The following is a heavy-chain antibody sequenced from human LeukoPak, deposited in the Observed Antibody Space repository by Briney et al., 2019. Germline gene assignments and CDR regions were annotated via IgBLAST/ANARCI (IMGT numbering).Heavy chain of an antibody. J-gene: IGHJ4*02. CDR2: INHSGST. CDR1: GGSFSGYY. Sequence: PSETLSLTRSVYGGSFSGYYWSWIRQPPGKGLEWIGEINHSGSTKYNPSLKSRVTISVDTSKNQFSLKLSSVTAADTAVYYCARGVFHYGSGSCPHYWGQGTLVTVSS. CDR3: ARGVFHYGSGSCPHY. V-gene: IGHV4-34*01. D-gene: IGHD3-10*01.